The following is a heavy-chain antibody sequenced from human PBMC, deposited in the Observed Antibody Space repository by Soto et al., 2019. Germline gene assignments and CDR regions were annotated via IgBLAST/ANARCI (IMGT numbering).Heavy chain of an antibody. CDR2: IYYGRNI. CDR1: GGSITTSDYY. J-gene: IGHJ5*02. D-gene: IGHD2-2*01. CDR3: ARVEIVVVPETGGAGEGWFDP. V-gene: IGHV4-39*01. Sequence: SETLSLTCTVSGGSITTSDYYWGWIRQSPGKGLEWIGSIYYGRNIYNNPSLESRITIPVDTSKNQFSLKLTSVTAADTAVYYCARVEIVVVPETGGAGEGWFDPWGQGALVT.